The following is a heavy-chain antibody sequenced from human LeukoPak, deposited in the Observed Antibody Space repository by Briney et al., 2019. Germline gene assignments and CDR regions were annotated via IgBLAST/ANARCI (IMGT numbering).Heavy chain of an antibody. V-gene: IGHV3-66*01. D-gene: IGHD3-22*01. CDR2: IYSGGST. J-gene: IGHJ4*02. CDR1: GFTVSSNY. Sequence: GGSLRLSCAASGFTVSSNYMSWVRQAPGKGLEWVSVIYSGGSTYYADSVKGRFTISRDNSKNTLYLQMNSLRAEDTAVYYCARGRLYDSSGYSAYWGQGILVTVSP. CDR3: ARGRLYDSSGYSAY.